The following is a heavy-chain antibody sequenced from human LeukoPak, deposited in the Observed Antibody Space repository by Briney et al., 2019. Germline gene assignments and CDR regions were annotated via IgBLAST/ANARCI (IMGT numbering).Heavy chain of an antibody. V-gene: IGHV1-69*13. Sequence: SVKVSCKASGYAFTSYYTHWVRQAPGQGLEWMGGIIPIFGTANYAQKFQGRVTITADESTSTAYMELSSLRSEDTAVYYCARETTWLLYAFDIWGQGTMVTVSS. CDR2: IIPIFGTA. CDR1: GYAFTSYY. D-gene: IGHD3-3*01. CDR3: ARETTWLLYAFDI. J-gene: IGHJ3*02.